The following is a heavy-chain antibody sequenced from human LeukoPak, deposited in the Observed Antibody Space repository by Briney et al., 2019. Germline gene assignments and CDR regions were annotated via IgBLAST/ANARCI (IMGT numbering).Heavy chain of an antibody. D-gene: IGHD3-22*01. V-gene: IGHV3-30-3*01. J-gene: IGHJ4*02. Sequence: PGGSLRLSCTASGFTFGDYAMSWVRQAPGKGLEWVAVISYDGSNKYYADSVKGRFTISRDNSKNTLYLQMNSLRAEDTAVYYCARDVGKVVTTGLDYWGQGTLVTVSS. CDR2: ISYDGSNK. CDR1: GFTFGDYA. CDR3: ARDVGKVVTTGLDY.